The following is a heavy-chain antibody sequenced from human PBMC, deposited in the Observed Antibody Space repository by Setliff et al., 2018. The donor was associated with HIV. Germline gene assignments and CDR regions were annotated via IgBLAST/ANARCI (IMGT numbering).Heavy chain of an antibody. CDR3: ARDRQQLNWFDP. CDR2: MKYDGTEI. V-gene: IGHV3-7*01. J-gene: IGHJ5*02. CDR1: GFSFRTYW. D-gene: IGHD6-13*01. Sequence: GGSLRLSCAASGFSFRTYWMSWVRQAPGKGLEWVANMKYDGTEIYYVDAVKGRFTISRDNAKNSLYLQMHSLRAEDTAVYYCARDRQQLNWFDPWGQGTLVTVSS.